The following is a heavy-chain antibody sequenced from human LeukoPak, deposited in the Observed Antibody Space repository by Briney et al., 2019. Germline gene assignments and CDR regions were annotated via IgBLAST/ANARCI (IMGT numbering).Heavy chain of an antibody. CDR2: ISAYNGNT. J-gene: IGHJ1*01. D-gene: IGHD1-26*01. CDR1: GYTFTSYG. CDR3: ARGLYRYSGSQMIQH. V-gene: IGHV1-18*01. Sequence: ASVKVSCKASGYTFTSYGISWVRQAPGQGLEWMGWISAYNGNTNYAQKLQGRVTMTRNTSISTAYMELSSLRSEDTAVYYCARGLYRYSGSQMIQHWGQGTLVTVSS.